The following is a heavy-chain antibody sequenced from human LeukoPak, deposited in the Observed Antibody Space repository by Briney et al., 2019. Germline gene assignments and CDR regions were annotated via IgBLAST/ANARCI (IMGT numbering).Heavy chain of an antibody. CDR2: ISGSGGST. D-gene: IGHD6-25*01. CDR1: GFTFSSYG. J-gene: IGHJ4*02. V-gene: IGHV3-23*01. Sequence: GGSLRLSCAASGFTFSSYGMSWVRQAPGKGLEWVSAISGSGGSTYYADSVKGRFTISRDNAKNSLYLQMNSLRAEDTAVYYCARDRILGSGRARLSYWGQGTLVTVSS. CDR3: ARDRILGSGRARLSY.